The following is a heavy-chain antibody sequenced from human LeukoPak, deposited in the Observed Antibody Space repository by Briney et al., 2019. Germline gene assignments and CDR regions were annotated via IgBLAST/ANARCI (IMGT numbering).Heavy chain of an antibody. D-gene: IGHD2-2*01. Sequence: GGSLRLSCGDSEFSLRSYTMNWVRQVPGKGLEWVSGISAYGGSTYYADSVKGRFTISRDDSNNTLYLQMDSLGTEDTAVYYCARMPSTEIYYSYYMDVWGKGTTVTVSS. CDR3: ARMPSTEIYYSYYMDV. V-gene: IGHV3-23*01. CDR1: EFSLRSYT. J-gene: IGHJ6*03. CDR2: ISAYGGST.